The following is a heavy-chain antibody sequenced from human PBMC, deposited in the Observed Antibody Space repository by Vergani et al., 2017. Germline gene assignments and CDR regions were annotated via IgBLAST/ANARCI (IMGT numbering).Heavy chain of an antibody. CDR1: GFTFNQYG. Sequence: QVQLVESGGGVVQPGRSLRLSCAASGFTFNQYGMHWVRQAPGKGLEWVAVTWYDGNNKQYADSVKGRFKISRDNSKSMMYLQMNSLRDEDTGVYYCERETRLLYKRIDTWGQGTLVTVSS. J-gene: IGHJ5*02. V-gene: IGHV3-33*01. D-gene: IGHD5-12*01. CDR3: ERETRLLYKRIDT. CDR2: TWYDGNNK.